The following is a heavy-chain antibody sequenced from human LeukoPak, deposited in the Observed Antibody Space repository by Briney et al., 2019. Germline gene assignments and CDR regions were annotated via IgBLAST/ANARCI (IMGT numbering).Heavy chain of an antibody. Sequence: PGRSLRLSCAASGFTFSSYAMSWVRQAPGKGLEWVSAISGSGGSTYYADSVKGRFTISRDNSKNTLYLQMNSLRAEDAAVYYCAKDTRGDYGWDFDYWGQGTLDTVSS. CDR3: AKDTRGDYGWDFDY. CDR2: ISGSGGST. CDR1: GFTFSSYA. D-gene: IGHD3-10*01. V-gene: IGHV3-23*01. J-gene: IGHJ4*02.